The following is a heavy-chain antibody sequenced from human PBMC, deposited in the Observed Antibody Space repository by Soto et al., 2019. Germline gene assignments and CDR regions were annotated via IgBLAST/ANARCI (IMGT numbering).Heavy chain of an antibody. CDR2: INDTGNEK. CDR1: GFTFSNYW. Sequence: PGGSLRLSCAASGFTFSNYWMSWVRQEPGKGMEWVANINDTGNEKYNVDSVKGRFTISRDNAQNSLYLQMNNLRVEDTAIYYCVRERVAWLICSGTSCLDYWGQGTRVTVSS. J-gene: IGHJ4*02. V-gene: IGHV3-7*03. D-gene: IGHD2-2*01. CDR3: VRERVAWLICSGTSCLDY.